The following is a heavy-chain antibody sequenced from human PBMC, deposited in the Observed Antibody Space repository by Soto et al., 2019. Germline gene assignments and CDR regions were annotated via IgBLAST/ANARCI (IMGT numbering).Heavy chain of an antibody. V-gene: IGHV4-30-2*01. Sequence: SETLSLTCAVSGGSISSGGYSWSWIRQPPGKGLEWIGYIYHSGSTYYNPSLKSRVTISVDRSKNQFSLKLSSVTAADTAVYYCARDAVGGGYFQHWGQGTLVTVSS. J-gene: IGHJ1*01. D-gene: IGHD2-15*01. CDR1: GGSISSGGYS. CDR3: ARDAVGGGYFQH. CDR2: IYHSGST.